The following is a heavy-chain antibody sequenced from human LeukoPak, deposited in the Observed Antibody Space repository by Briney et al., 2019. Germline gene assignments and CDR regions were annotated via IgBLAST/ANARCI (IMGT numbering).Heavy chain of an antibody. J-gene: IGHJ6*02. CDR2: IYTSGST. V-gene: IGHV4-4*07. D-gene: IGHD3-22*01. Sequence: SETLSVTCTVAGVSISSYYWSWIRQPAGKGLEWIGRIYTSGSTNYNPSLKSRVTMSVDTSKNQFSLKLSSVTAADTAVYYCARDWLNYYDSSGYVDGMDVWGQGTTVTVSS. CDR1: GVSISSYY. CDR3: ARDWLNYYDSSGYVDGMDV.